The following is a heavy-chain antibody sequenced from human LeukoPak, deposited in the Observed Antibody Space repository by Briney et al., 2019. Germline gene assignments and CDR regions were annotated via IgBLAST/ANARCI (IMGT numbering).Heavy chain of an antibody. CDR2: INPSSGGA. J-gene: IGHJ4*02. V-gene: IGHV1-2*02. Sequence: GASVKVSCKASGYTFADYYIHWVRRAPGQGLEWMGWINPSSGGANYAQKFQGRVTMTRDTSVSTAYMELSRLKSDDTAVYYCARVGDDFWSGDPHFDYWGQGTLVTVSS. D-gene: IGHD3-3*01. CDR3: ARVGDDFWSGDPHFDY. CDR1: GYTFADYY.